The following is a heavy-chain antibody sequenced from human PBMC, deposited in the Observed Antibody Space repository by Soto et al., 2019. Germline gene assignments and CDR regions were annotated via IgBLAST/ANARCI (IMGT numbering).Heavy chain of an antibody. J-gene: IGHJ5*02. V-gene: IGHV3-30*18. CDR1: GFTYSTYT. CDR3: AKNQGNWFDP. Sequence: LRLSCAASGFTYSTYTMHWVRQAPGKGLEWVAVISYDGSNKYYADSVKGRFTISRDNSKNTLYLQMNSLRAEDTAVYYCAKNQGNWFDPWGQGTLVTVSS. CDR2: ISYDGSNK.